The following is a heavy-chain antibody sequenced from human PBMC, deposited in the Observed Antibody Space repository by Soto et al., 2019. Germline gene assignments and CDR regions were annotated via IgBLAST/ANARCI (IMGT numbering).Heavy chain of an antibody. CDR2: INQDGSDK. V-gene: IGHV3-7*01. Sequence: EVQLVESGGGLVQPGGSLRLSCVASGFTFSSYWMNWVRQAPGKGLEWVANINQDGSDKYYVGSVKGRFTISRDNAKNSLYLQMSSLSAGDTAVYYWMTDRGSNYWGQGSLVTVSS. CDR1: GFTFSSYW. J-gene: IGHJ4*02. CDR3: MTDRGSNY.